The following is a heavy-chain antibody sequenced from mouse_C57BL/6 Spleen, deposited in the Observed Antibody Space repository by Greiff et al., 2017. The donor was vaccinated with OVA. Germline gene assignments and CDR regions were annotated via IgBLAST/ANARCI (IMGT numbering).Heavy chain of an antibody. Sequence: EVQLQQSGPELVKPGASVKISCKASGYTFTDYYMNWVKQSHGKSLEWIGDINPNNGGTSYNQKFKGKATLTVDKSSSTAYMELRSLTSEDSAVYYCAMGHSSGYVFAYWGQGTLVTVSA. CDR1: GYTFTDYY. D-gene: IGHD3-1*01. V-gene: IGHV1-26*01. J-gene: IGHJ3*01. CDR3: AMGHSSGYVFAY. CDR2: INPNNGGT.